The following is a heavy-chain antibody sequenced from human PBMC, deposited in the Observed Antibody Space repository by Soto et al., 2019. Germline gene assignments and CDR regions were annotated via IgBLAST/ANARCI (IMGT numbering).Heavy chain of an antibody. D-gene: IGHD3-9*01. V-gene: IGHV1-3*01. Sequence: GASVKVSCKASGYTFTSYAMHWVRQAPGQRLEWMGWINAGNGNTKYSQKFQGRVTITRDTSASTAYMELSSLRSEDTAVYYCARESRFYDILTGYYTHFDYWGQGTMVSVSS. CDR2: INAGNGNT. CDR1: GYTFTSYA. J-gene: IGHJ4*02. CDR3: ARESRFYDILTGYYTHFDY.